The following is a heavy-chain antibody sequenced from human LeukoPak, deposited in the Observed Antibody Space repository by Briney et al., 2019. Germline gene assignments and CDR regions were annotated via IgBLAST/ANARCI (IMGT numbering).Heavy chain of an antibody. CDR3: ARDSTGTVFDL. V-gene: IGHV3-7*04. D-gene: IGHD1-1*01. J-gene: IGHJ4*02. CDR2: ISQDGTES. CDR1: GFTFSTFG. Sequence: GRSLRLSCAASGFTFSTFGMHWVRQAPGKGLEWVAQISQDGTESYSVDSVRGRFTISRDNAKNSVYLQMNSLRPEDTAVYYCARDSTGTVFDLWGQGTLVTVSS.